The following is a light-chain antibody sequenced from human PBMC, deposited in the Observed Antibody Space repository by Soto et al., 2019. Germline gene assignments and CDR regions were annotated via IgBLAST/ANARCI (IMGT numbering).Light chain of an antibody. V-gene: IGKV1-27*01. J-gene: IGKJ4*01. CDR2: AAS. Sequence: DIRMTQSPSSLSASVGDRVTITCRASQGIGNYLAWYQQRPGKVPKLLIYAASTLQSGVPSRFSGSGSGPDFTLTISSLQPEDVATYYCQKYDHAPLTFGGGTKVEIK. CDR1: QGIGNY. CDR3: QKYDHAPLT.